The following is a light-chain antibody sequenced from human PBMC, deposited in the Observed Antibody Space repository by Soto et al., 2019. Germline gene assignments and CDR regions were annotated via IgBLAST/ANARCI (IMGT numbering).Light chain of an antibody. CDR1: SSNIGRDT. J-gene: IGLJ7*01. V-gene: IGLV1-44*01. CDR3: NSYTSSGILV. CDR2: SNN. Sequence: QSVLTQPPSASGTPGQRVIISCSGSSSNIGRDTVNWYRQFPGTAPKLLIYSNNQRPSGVPDRFSGSKSGTSASLAISGLQSEDEAHYYCNSYTSSGILVFGGGTQLTVL.